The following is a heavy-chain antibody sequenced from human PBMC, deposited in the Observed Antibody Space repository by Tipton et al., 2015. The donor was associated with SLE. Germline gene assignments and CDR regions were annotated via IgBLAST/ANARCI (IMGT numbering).Heavy chain of an antibody. J-gene: IGHJ4*02. D-gene: IGHD3-10*01. CDR3: ATRITMVQGAGG. V-gene: IGHV1-8*01. CDR2: MNPNSGNT. CDR1: GYTFTSYD. Sequence: QSGAEVKKPGASEKVSCKGSGYTFTSYDINWVRQATGQGLEWMGWMNPNSGNTGYAQKFQGRVTMTRNTSISTAYMELSSLRSEVTAGYYFATRITMVQGAGGWGQGTLVTVSS.